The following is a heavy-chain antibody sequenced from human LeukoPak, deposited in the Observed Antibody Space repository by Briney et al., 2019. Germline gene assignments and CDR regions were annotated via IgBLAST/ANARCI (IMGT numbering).Heavy chain of an antibody. CDR3: ARQGGYSSGWYS. J-gene: IGHJ4*02. D-gene: IGHD6-19*01. V-gene: IGHV4-59*08. CDR1: GGSISSYY. Sequence: PSETLSLTCTVSGGSISSYYWSWIRQPPGKGLEWIGYIYYSGSTNYNPSLKSRVTISVDTSKNQFSLKLSSVTAADTAVYYCARQGGYSSGWYSWGQGTLVTVSS. CDR2: IYYSGST.